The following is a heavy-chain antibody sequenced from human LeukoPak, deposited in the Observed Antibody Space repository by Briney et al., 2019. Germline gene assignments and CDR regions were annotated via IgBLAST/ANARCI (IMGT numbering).Heavy chain of an antibody. V-gene: IGHV4-4*02. CDR1: GRSLSSSNW. J-gene: IGHJ6*04. Sequence: SGTLSLTCALSGRSLSSSNWWSWVRQRPGKGLEWVGEIYHSGHTNYNPSLKSRVTISVDESKTQFSLKRSSVTAADTAVYSCAATKTRIVCYHGMDVWGKGTTVTVSS. CDR3: AATKTRIVCYHGMDV. CDR2: IYHSGHT. D-gene: IGHD2-15*01.